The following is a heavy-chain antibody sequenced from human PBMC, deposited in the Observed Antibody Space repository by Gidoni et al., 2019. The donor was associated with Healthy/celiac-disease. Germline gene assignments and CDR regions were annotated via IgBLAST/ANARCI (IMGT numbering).Heavy chain of an antibody. Sequence: VQLVQSGAEVQKPGASVKVSCKASGYTFTSYDINWVRQATGQGLEWMGWMNHNSGNTGYAQKFQGRVTMTRNTAISTAYREVSRLRSEDTAGYYWAGGSRGYYGYWGQGTLVTVSS. CDR2: MNHNSGNT. CDR1: GYTFTSYD. D-gene: IGHD3-22*01. V-gene: IGHV1-8*01. CDR3: AGGSRGYYGY. J-gene: IGHJ4*02.